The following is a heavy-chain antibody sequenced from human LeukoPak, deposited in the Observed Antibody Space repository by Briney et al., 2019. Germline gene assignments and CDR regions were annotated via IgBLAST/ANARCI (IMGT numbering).Heavy chain of an antibody. D-gene: IGHD5-18*01. CDR3: ARDLGVDTTLIFFDY. V-gene: IGHV1-18*01. J-gene: IGHJ4*02. Sequence: ASVKVSCKASGYSFTSFGVSWVRQAPGQGLEWMGWISAYNGNTNYAQNLQGRVTMTTDISTSTAYVELRSLRSDDTAVYFCARDLGVDTTLIFFDYWGQGTLITVSS. CDR1: GYSFTSFG. CDR2: ISAYNGNT.